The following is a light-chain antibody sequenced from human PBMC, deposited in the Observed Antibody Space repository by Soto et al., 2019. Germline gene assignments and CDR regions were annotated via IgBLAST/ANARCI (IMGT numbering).Light chain of an antibody. CDR3: SSYTRSTPLI. CDR2: DVS. V-gene: IGLV2-14*01. CDR1: SGDVGGYNY. Sequence: QFVLTQPAAVSGSPGQSITISCTGCSGDVGGYNYVSWYQQHPGKAPKVIIYDVSNRPTGVSSRFSGSKSGNTAYLTISGLLAEDEADYYCSSYTRSTPLILGGGTKLTAL. J-gene: IGLJ2*01.